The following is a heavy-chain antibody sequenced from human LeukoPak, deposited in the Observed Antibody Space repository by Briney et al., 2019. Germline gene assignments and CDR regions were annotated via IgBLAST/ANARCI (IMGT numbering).Heavy chain of an antibody. V-gene: IGHV3-33*01. CDR1: GFTLSSYG. J-gene: IGHJ4*02. Sequence: GGSLRLSCAASGFTLSSYGMHWVRQAPGKGLEWVALIWYDGREKYYRDSVKGRFTISRDNSKNTLFLQMNSLRAEDTAVYYCARDSGDYDAFCDSWGQGTLVTVSS. D-gene: IGHD4-17*01. CDR2: IWYDGREK. CDR3: ARDSGDYDAFCDS.